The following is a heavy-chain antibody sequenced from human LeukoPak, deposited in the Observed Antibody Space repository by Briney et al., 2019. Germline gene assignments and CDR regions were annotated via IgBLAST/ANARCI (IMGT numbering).Heavy chain of an antibody. D-gene: IGHD3-10*01. Sequence: GGSLRLSCAASGFIVSNNYMSWVRQAPGKGLEWVSLIYNGGSTYYADSVKGRFTITRDNSKNTLYLQMNRLRAEDTAVYYCARGQPPGVFFDYWGQGTLVTVSS. CDR1: GFIVSNNY. CDR2: IYNGGST. CDR3: ARGQPPGVFFDY. V-gene: IGHV3-53*01. J-gene: IGHJ4*02.